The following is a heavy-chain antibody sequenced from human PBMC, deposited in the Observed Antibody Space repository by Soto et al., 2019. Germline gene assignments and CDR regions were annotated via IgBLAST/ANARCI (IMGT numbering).Heavy chain of an antibody. Sequence: GGSLRLSCAASGFTFSSYAMHWVRQAPGKGLEWVAVISYDGSNKYYADSVKGRFTISRDNSKNTLYLQMNSLRAEDTAVYYCARDRRNVVDYWGQGTLVTVSS. J-gene: IGHJ4*02. CDR2: ISYDGSNK. D-gene: IGHD1-1*01. V-gene: IGHV3-30-3*01. CDR1: GFTFSSYA. CDR3: ARDRRNVVDY.